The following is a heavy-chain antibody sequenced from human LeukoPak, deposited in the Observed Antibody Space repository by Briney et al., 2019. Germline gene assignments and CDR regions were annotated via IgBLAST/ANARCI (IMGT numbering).Heavy chain of an antibody. Sequence: GGSLRLSCAASGFTFSSYAMIWVRQAPGKGLEWVSAISGSGDSTYYGDSVKGRFTISRDNSQNTLYLQMNSLRAEDTAIYYCAKDRGGWSLDYWGQGTLVTVSS. CDR2: ISGSGDST. CDR1: GFTFSSYA. D-gene: IGHD6-19*01. CDR3: AKDRGGWSLDY. J-gene: IGHJ4*02. V-gene: IGHV3-23*01.